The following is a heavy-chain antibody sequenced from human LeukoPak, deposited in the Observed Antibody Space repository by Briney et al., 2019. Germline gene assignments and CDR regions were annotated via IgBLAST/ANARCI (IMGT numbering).Heavy chain of an antibody. D-gene: IGHD5-12*01. J-gene: IGHJ4*02. CDR1: GGSFSGYY. V-gene: IGHV4-34*01. CDR2: INHSGST. Sequence: PSETPSLTCAVYGGSFSGYYWSWIRQPPGKGLEWIGEINHSGSTNYNPSLKSRVTISVDTSKNQFSLKLSSVTAAATAVYYCARGGWLRLFDYWGQGTLVTVSS. CDR3: ARGGWLRLFDY.